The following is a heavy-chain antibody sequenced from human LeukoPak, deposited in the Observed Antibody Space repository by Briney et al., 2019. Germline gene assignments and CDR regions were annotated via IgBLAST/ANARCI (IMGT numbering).Heavy chain of an antibody. J-gene: IGHJ4*02. CDR2: IFYNGNT. CDR3: ARSFSGPTGADY. D-gene: IGHD6-19*01. Sequence: SETLSLTCTVSGASISSGGYYWSWIRQLRGEGLEWIGYIFYNGNTYYNPSLKSRVTLSVDTSKNQFSLRLGSVTAADTAVYYCARSFSGPTGADYWGQGTLVTVSS. CDR1: GASISSGGYY. V-gene: IGHV4-31*03.